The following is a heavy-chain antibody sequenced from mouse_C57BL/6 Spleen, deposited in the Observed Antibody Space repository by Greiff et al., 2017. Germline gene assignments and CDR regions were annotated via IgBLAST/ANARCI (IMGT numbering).Heavy chain of an antibody. D-gene: IGHD1-1*01. J-gene: IGHJ4*01. V-gene: IGHV1-15*01. CDR1: GYTFTDYE. CDR3: TRRYGSSYGAMDY. CDR2: IDPETGGT. Sequence: VHLVESGAELVRPGASVTLSCKASGYTFTDYEMHWVKQTPVHGLEWIGAIDPETGGTAYNQKFKGKAILTADKSSSTAYMELRSLTSEDSAVYYCTRRYGSSYGAMDYWGQGTSVTVSS.